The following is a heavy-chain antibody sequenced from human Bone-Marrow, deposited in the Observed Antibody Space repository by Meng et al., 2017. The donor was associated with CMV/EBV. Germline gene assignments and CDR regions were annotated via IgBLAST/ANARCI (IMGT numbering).Heavy chain of an antibody. J-gene: IGHJ5*02. CDR2: ISWNSGSI. CDR1: GFTFDDYA. Sequence: SLKISCAASGFTFDDYAMHWVRQAPGKGLEWVSGISWNSGSIGYADSVKGRFTISRDNAKYSLYLQMNSLRAEDTAVYYCAKDGFGSSTSCNLNWFDPWGQGTLVNVAS. D-gene: IGHD2-2*01. CDR3: AKDGFGSSTSCNLNWFDP. V-gene: IGHV3-9*01.